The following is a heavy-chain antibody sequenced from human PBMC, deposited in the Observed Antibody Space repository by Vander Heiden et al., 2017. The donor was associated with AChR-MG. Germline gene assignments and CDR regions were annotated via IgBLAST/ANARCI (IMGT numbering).Heavy chain of an antibody. D-gene: IGHD5-12*01. Sequence: QVQLQESGPGLVKPSETLSLTCSVSGGSISSYYWSWIRQPPGKGLEWIGYIYYSGSTNYNPSLKSRVTISVDTSKKQFSLKVRSVTAADTAVYYCARLPGSGYSGYELFDYWGQGTLVTVSS. CDR2: IYYSGST. J-gene: IGHJ4*02. CDR3: ARLPGSGYSGYELFDY. CDR1: GGSISSYY. V-gene: IGHV4-59*01.